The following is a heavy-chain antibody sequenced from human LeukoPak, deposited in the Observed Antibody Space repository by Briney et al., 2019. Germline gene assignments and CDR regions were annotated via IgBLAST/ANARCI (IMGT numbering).Heavy chain of an antibody. D-gene: IGHD3-22*01. V-gene: IGHV4-39*01. Sequence: SETLSLTCTVSGGSISSSSYYGGWIRQPPGKGLEWIGSIYYSGSTYYNPSLKSRVTISVDTSKNQFSLKLSSVTAADTAVYYCARRQYYYDSSGYLDWFDPWGQGTLVTVSS. J-gene: IGHJ5*02. CDR1: GGSISSSSYY. CDR2: IYYSGST. CDR3: ARRQYYYDSSGYLDWFDP.